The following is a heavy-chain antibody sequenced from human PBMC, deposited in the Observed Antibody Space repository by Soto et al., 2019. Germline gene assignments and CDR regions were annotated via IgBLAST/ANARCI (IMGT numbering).Heavy chain of an antibody. D-gene: IGHD2-2*01. J-gene: IGHJ4*02. V-gene: IGHV1-8*01. CDR3: ARGRTYCSRTSCLYYFDY. CDR2: MNPNSGNT. CDR1: GYTFTSYD. Sequence: ASVKVSCKASGYTFTSYDINWVRQATGQGLEWMGWMNPNSGNTGYAQKFQGRVTMTRNTSISTAYMELSSLRSEDTAVYYCARGRTYCSRTSCLYYFDYWGQGTLVTVSS.